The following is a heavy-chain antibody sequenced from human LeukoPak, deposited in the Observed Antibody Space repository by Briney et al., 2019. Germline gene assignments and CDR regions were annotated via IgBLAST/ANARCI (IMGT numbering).Heavy chain of an antibody. CDR1: GGSFSGYY. J-gene: IGHJ5*02. Sequence: SETLSLTCAVYGGSFSGYYWSWIRQPPGKGLEWIGEINHSGSTNYNSSLKSRVTISVDMSKNQFSLKLSSVTAADTAVYYCARGGGYNWFDPWGQGTLVAVSS. CDR3: ARGGGYNWFDP. V-gene: IGHV4-34*01. CDR2: INHSGST.